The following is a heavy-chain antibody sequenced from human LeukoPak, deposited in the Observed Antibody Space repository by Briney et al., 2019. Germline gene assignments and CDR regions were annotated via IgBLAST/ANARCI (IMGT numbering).Heavy chain of an antibody. Sequence: GGSLRLSCAASGFSISSYTMKWVRLAPGKGLEWVASISSSVGKMYYADSLKGRFTLSRDNANNSLHLQMNGVRADDTAVYYCARALEADYWGKGTLVSVSS. CDR3: ARALEADY. CDR1: GFSISSYT. J-gene: IGHJ4*02. CDR2: ISSSVGKM. V-gene: IGHV3-21*01.